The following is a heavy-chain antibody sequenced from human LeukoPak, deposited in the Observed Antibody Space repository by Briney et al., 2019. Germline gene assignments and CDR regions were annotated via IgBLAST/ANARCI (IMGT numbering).Heavy chain of an antibody. CDR3: ARAVDSSAFSPFQH. D-gene: IGHD3-22*01. J-gene: IGHJ1*01. CDR2: IYYSGST. Sequence: SETLSLTCTVSGGSISSSNYYWGWIRQPPGKGLEWIGSIYYSGSTYYTPSLKSRVTISVDTSKNQFSLKLKSVTAADTAVYYCARAVDSSAFSPFQHWGQGTLVTVSS. CDR1: GGSISSSNYY. V-gene: IGHV4-39*07.